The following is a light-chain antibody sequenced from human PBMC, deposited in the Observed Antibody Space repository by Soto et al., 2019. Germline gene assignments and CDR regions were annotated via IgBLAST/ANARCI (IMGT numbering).Light chain of an antibody. V-gene: IGLV2-23*01. CDR1: SSDVGTYNL. CDR3: FSFAVGSTLV. J-gene: IGLJ2*01. CDR2: DGS. Sequence: QSALTQPASVSGSPGQTITISCTGTSSDVGTYNLVSWHQHHPGKAPKLIIYDGSKRPSGVSNRFSGSKSGNTASLTISGLQAEDEADYYCFSFAVGSTLVFGGGTKLTVL.